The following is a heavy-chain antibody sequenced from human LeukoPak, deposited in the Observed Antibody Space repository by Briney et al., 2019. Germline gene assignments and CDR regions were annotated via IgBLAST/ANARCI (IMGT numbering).Heavy chain of an antibody. D-gene: IGHD5-12*01. V-gene: IGHV3-7*03. CDR3: AKASEERYSGYDDYLHY. J-gene: IGHJ4*02. CDR2: INQDGSEK. CDR1: GFTFDDYW. Sequence: PGGSLRLSCGASGFTFDDYWMSWVRQAPGQGLEWVANINQDGSEKYYLDSAKGRFTISRDNAKNSVYLQMNKLRTEDTALYYCAKASEERYSGYDDYLHYWGQGTLVTVSS.